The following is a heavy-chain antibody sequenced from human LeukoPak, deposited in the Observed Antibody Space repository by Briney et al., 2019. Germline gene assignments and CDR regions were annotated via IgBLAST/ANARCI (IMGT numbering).Heavy chain of an antibody. CDR2: INHSGST. D-gene: IGHD4-17*01. J-gene: IGHJ6*03. V-gene: IGHV4-34*01. Sequence: SETLSLTCAVYGGSFSGYYWSWIRQPPGKGLEWIGEINHSGSTNYNPSLKSRVTISVDTSKNQFSLKLSSVTAADTAVYYCARAADYGGYYYYMDVWGQGTLVTVSS. CDR3: ARAADYGGYYYYMDV. CDR1: GGSFSGYY.